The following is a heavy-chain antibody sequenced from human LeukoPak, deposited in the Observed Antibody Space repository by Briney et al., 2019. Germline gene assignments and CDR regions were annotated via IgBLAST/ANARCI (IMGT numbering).Heavy chain of an antibody. V-gene: IGHV3-30-3*01. CDR1: GFTFSSYA. CDR2: ISYDGSNK. J-gene: IGHJ4*02. CDR3: ARDSDSSSEYYFDY. Sequence: HSGGSLRLSCAASGFTFSSYAMHWVRQAPGKGLEWVAVISYDGSNKYYADSVKGRFTISRDNSKNTLYLQMNSLRAEDTAVYYCARDSDSSSEYYFDYWGQGTLVTVSS. D-gene: IGHD6-13*01.